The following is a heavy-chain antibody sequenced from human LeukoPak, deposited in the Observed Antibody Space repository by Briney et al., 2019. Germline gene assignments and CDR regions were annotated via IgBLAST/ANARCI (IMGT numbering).Heavy chain of an antibody. CDR3: VSWVPPFDH. J-gene: IGHJ4*02. Sequence: SGGSLRPSCAASGFTVTGNQMNWVRQAPGKGPEWVSVIYSGGGTFYADSVKGRFTISRDNSKNTLYLQMNSLRAEDTAVYYCVSWVPPFDHWGQGTLVTVSS. D-gene: IGHD1-1*01. V-gene: IGHV3-66*01. CDR2: IYSGGGT. CDR1: GFTVTGNQ.